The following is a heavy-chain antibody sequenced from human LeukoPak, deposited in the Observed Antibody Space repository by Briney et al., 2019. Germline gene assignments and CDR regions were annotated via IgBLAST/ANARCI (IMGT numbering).Heavy chain of an antibody. CDR1: GFTFSSCW. Sequence: PGGSLRLSCAASGFTFSSCWMTWVRQAPGKGLEWVANIKEDGSEKYYVDSVKGRFTISRDNAKNSLYLQMNSLRVEDTAVYYCARAFSGGVPVALGSYYFDYWGQGTLVTVSS. J-gene: IGHJ4*02. D-gene: IGHD2-2*01. CDR3: ARAFSGGVPVALGSYYFDY. V-gene: IGHV3-7*01. CDR2: IKEDGSEK.